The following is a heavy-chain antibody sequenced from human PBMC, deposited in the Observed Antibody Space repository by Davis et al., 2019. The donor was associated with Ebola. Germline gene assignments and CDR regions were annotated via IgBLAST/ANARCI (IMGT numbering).Heavy chain of an antibody. Sequence: SQTLSLTCAISGDSVSSNSAAWNWIRQSPSRGLEWLGKTYYRSQWFNDYAVSVKSRIIYNPDTSKNQFSLQLKSVTPEDTAVYYCARERIAVAGIGTGDWSRNHYFDYWGQGTLVTVSS. CDR1: GDSVSSNSAA. CDR2: TYYRSQWFN. J-gene: IGHJ4*02. V-gene: IGHV6-1*01. D-gene: IGHD6-19*01. CDR3: ARERIAVAGIGTGDWSRNHYFDY.